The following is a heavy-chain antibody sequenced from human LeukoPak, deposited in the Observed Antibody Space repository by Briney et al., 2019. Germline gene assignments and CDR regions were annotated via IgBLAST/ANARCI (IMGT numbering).Heavy chain of an antibody. Sequence: GGSLRLSCAATGFTFSSYGMHWVRQAPGKGLEWVAFIRYDGSNKYYADSVKGRFTISRDNSKHTLYLQMNSLRAEDTAVYYCAKASLGNWYFDLWGRGTLVTVSS. D-gene: IGHD7-27*01. CDR1: GFTFSSYG. V-gene: IGHV3-30*02. CDR3: AKASLGNWYFDL. J-gene: IGHJ2*01. CDR2: IRYDGSNK.